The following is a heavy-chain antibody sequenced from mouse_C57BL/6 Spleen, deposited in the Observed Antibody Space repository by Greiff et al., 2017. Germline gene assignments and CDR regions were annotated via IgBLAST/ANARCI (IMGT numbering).Heavy chain of an antibody. V-gene: IGHV1-82*01. CDR2: IDPGDGDT. CDR3: AREKDSSGYDAMDY. CDR1: GYAFSSSW. D-gene: IGHD3-2*01. Sequence: QVQLQQSGPELVKPGASVKISCKASGYAFSSSWMNWVKQRPGKGLEWIGRIDPGDGDTNYNGKFKGKATLTADKSSSTAYMQLSSRTSEDSAVYSYAREKDSSGYDAMDYWGQGTSGTVSS. J-gene: IGHJ4*01.